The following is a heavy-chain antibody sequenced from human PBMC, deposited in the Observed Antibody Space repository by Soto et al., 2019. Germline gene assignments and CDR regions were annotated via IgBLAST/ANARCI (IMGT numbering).Heavy chain of an antibody. CDR3: AKWEGLGSDYYYYAMDV. D-gene: IGHD1-26*01. CDR1: GGSISSGGYY. V-gene: IGHV4-31*03. J-gene: IGHJ6*02. CDR2: IYHSGYT. Sequence: SETLSLTCTVSGGSISSGGYYWTWIRQHPGKGLEWIAYIYHSGYTFYNPSLKSRVTMSVDTSKSQFSLKLRSVTAADTAVYYCAKWEGLGSDYYYYAMDVWGQGTTVTVSS.